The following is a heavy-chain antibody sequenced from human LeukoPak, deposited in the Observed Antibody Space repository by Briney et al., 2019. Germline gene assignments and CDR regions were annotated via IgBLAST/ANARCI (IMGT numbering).Heavy chain of an antibody. Sequence: ASVKVSCKASGYTFSSHGISWVRQAPGQGLEWMGWINPNSGGTNYAQKFQGRVTMTRDTSISTAYMELSRLRSDDTAVYYCASVFRWSGYDYWGQGTLVTVSS. CDR2: INPNSGGT. V-gene: IGHV1-2*02. CDR3: ASVFRWSGYDY. D-gene: IGHD5-12*01. CDR1: GYTFSSHG. J-gene: IGHJ4*02.